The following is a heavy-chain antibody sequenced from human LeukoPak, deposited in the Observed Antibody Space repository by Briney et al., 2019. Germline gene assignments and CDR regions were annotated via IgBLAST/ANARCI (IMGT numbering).Heavy chain of an antibody. V-gene: IGHV3-30-3*01. D-gene: IGHD6-13*01. Sequence: QPGSSLLLSCAASGFIFSNYAMRWVRPAPGKGLEWVAVISYDGSNKYYADSGKGRFTISRDNSKNTLFLQMNSLRAEDTAVYYCARDLDSSSWYILWFDPWGQGTLVTVSS. CDR1: GFIFSNYA. CDR3: ARDLDSSSWYILWFDP. CDR2: ISYDGSNK. J-gene: IGHJ5*02.